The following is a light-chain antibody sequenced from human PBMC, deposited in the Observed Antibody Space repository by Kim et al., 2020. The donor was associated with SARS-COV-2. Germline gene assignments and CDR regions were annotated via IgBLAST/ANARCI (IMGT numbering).Light chain of an antibody. CDR3: QKYNSAPL. V-gene: IGKV1-27*01. Sequence: LSAAVGDRVTITCRASQGISNYLAWYQQKPGKVPKLLIYAASTLQSGVPSRFSGSGSGTDFTLTISSLQPEDVATYYCQKYNSAPLFGQWTKLEI. CDR2: AAS. CDR1: QGISNY. J-gene: IGKJ2*01.